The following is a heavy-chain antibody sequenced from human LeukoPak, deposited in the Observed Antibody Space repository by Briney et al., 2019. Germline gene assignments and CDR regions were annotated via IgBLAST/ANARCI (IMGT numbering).Heavy chain of an antibody. CDR1: GGSLSSYY. CDR3: ARLSENDYYYYGMDV. CDR2: IYYSGST. V-gene: IGHV4-59*08. Sequence: PSETLSLTCTVSGGSLSSYYWTWLRQPPGKGLEWIGFIYYSGSTNYNPSLKSRVTISVDTSKNQFSLKLNSVTAADTAVYYCARLSENDYYYYGMDVWGQGTTVTVSS. J-gene: IGHJ6*02. D-gene: IGHD3-3*01.